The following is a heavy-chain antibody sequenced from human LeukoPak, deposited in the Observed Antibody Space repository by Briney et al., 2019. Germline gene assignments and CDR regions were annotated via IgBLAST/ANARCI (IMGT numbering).Heavy chain of an antibody. CDR2: IYYSGST. CDR1: GGSISSYY. CDR3: ARERDYYDSSGYLLLDAFDI. J-gene: IGHJ3*02. V-gene: IGHV4-59*01. Sequence: PSETLSLTCTVSGGSISSYYWSWIRQPPGTGLEWIGYIYYSGSTNYNPSLKSRVTISVDTSKNQFSLKLSSVTAADTAVYYCARERDYYDSSGYLLLDAFDIWGQGTMVTVSS. D-gene: IGHD3-22*01.